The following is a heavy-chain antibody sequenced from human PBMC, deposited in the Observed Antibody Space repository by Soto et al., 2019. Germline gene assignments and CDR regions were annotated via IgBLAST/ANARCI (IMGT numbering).Heavy chain of an antibody. CDR3: ARLNTALVSVDP. D-gene: IGHD5-18*01. J-gene: IGHJ5*02. CDR1: GYIFTNYY. V-gene: IGHV1-46*01. CDR2: INPDGGST. Sequence: RASVKVSCKASGYIFTNYYIHWVRQAPGQGLEWMGIINPDGGSTTYGQKFQGRVTMTRDTSTSTVYMELSSLRSEDTAIYYCARLNTALVSVDPWGQGTLVTVSS.